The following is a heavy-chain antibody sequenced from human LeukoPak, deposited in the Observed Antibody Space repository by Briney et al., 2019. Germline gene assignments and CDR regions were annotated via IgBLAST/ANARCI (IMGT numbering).Heavy chain of an antibody. V-gene: IGHV3-64D*06. Sequence: GGSLRLSCSTSGFTFNSYPVHWVRQAPGKGLEYVSGISRNGGSTYYADSVKGRFTISRDNSKNTLYLQMSSLRAEDTAVYYCVKESGFMVAPNSAFDIWGQGTMVTVSS. D-gene: IGHD4/OR15-4a*01. CDR3: VKESGFMVAPNSAFDI. J-gene: IGHJ3*02. CDR1: GFTFNSYP. CDR2: ISRNGGST.